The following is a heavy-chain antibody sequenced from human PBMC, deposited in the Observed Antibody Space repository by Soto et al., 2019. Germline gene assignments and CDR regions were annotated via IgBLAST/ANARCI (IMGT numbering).Heavy chain of an antibody. CDR1: GYTFTDYY. V-gene: IGHV1-2*04. CDR3: AGGDWGAVAGTGDAFDI. Sequence: ASVKVSCKASGYTFTDYYMHWVRQAPGQGHEWTGWINPNSGGTNYAQKFQGWVTMTRDTSISTAYMELSRLRSDDTTVYYCAGGDWGAVAGTGDAFDIWGQGTMVTVSS. CDR2: INPNSGGT. D-gene: IGHD6-19*01. J-gene: IGHJ3*02.